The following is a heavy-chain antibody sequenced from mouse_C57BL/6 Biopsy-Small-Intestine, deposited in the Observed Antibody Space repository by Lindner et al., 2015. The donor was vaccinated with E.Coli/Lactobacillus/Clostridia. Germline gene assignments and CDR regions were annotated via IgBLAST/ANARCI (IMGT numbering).Heavy chain of an antibody. Sequence: VQLQESGPGMVKPSQSLSLTCTVTGYSITSGYDWHWIRHFPGNKLEWMGYISYSGSTNYNPSLKSRISITHDTSKNHFFLKLNSVTTEDTATYYCARGGYSNRGYYFDYWGQGTTLTVSS. CDR2: ISYSGST. D-gene: IGHD2-5*01. CDR3: ARGGYSNRGYYFDY. J-gene: IGHJ2*01. V-gene: IGHV3-1*01. CDR1: GYSITSGYD.